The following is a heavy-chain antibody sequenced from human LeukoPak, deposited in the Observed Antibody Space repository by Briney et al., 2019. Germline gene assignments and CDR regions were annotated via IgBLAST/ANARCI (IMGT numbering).Heavy chain of an antibody. CDR2: FYYTGST. J-gene: IGHJ4*02. CDR1: GGSISSNGYY. CDR3: ARGGARGFY. V-gene: IGHV4-39*01. D-gene: IGHD3-10*01. Sequence: SETLSLTCTVSGGSISSNGYYWGWIRQPPGKGLEWIGSFYYTGSTFYSPSLKSRVTISVDTSKNQFSLKLSSVTAADTAVYYCARGGARGFYWGQGTLVTVSS.